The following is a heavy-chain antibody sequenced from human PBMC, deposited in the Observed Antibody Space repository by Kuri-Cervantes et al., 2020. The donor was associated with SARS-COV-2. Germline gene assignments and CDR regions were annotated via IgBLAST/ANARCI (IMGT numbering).Heavy chain of an antibody. D-gene: IGHD3-16*01. CDR3: GRHWAFSGDAFDI. CDR2: IYYSGTT. V-gene: IGHV4-61*01. CDR1: GGSVRSDFND. Sequence: LRHPCIVTGGSVRSDFNDWSGIRQSPGKVLEWIGNIYYSGTTKNNPSLKSRVTISVDTSKNQFSLKLSSVTAADTAVYYCGRHWAFSGDAFDIWGQGTMVTVSS. J-gene: IGHJ3*02.